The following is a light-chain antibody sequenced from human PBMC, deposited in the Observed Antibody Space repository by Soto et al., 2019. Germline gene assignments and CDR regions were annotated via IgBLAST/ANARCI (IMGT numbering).Light chain of an antibody. Sequence: DIQLTQSPSFLSASVGDRVTITCRASQGISSYLAWYQQKPGKAPKLLIYAASTLQSGVPSSFSGSGSGTEFTHTISSLQPEDFATYYCQQLNSYPLFGPGTKVDMK. CDR2: AAS. J-gene: IGKJ3*01. V-gene: IGKV1-9*01. CDR1: QGISSY. CDR3: QQLNSYPL.